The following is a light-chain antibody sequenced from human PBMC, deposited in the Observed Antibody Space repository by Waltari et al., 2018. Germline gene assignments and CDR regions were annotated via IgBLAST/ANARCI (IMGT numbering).Light chain of an antibody. CDR1: QSVLYNSDNKNY. V-gene: IGKV4-1*01. Sequence: DIVMTQSPDSLAVSLGERATINCKSSQSVLYNSDNKNYLAWYKQKPGQPPKLLIYWASTRESVVPDRFSGSGSGTDFTLTITSLQAEDVAVYYCQQYYGTPPRTFGQGTKVEIK. CDR3: QQYYGTPPRT. J-gene: IGKJ1*01. CDR2: WAS.